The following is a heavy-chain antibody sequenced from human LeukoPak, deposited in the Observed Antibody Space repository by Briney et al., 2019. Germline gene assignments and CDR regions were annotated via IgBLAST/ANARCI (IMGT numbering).Heavy chain of an antibody. CDR3: ARSLGGIAVAGSNWFDP. V-gene: IGHV4-34*01. CDR1: GGSFSGYY. D-gene: IGHD6-19*01. CDR2: INHSGST. Sequence: SETLSLTCAVYGGSFSGYYWSWIRQPPGKGLEWIGEINHSGSTNYNPSLKSRVIISVDTSKNQFSLKLSSVTAADTAVYCCARSLGGIAVAGSNWFDPWGQGTLVTVSS. J-gene: IGHJ5*02.